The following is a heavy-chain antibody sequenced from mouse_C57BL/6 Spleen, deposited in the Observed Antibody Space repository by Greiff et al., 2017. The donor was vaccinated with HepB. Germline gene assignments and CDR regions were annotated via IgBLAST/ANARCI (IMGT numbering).Heavy chain of an antibody. V-gene: IGHV5-16*01. D-gene: IGHD1-1*01. J-gene: IGHJ2*01. Sequence: EVMLVGSEGGLVQPGSSMKLSCTASGFTFSDYYMAWVRQVPEKGLEWVANINYDGSSTYYLDSLKSRFIISRDNAKNILYLQMSSLKSEDTATYYCARGGTTTVGYFDYWGQGTTLTVSS. CDR3: ARGGTTTVGYFDY. CDR2: INYDGSST. CDR1: GFTFSDYY.